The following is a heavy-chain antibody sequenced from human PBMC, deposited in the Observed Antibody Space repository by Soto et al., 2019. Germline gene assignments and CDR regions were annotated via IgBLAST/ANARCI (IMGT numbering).Heavy chain of an antibody. D-gene: IGHD4-17*01. CDR2: IYYSGST. CDR3: ARNYGDYFNY. Sequence: SETLSLTCTVSGGSISSSSYYWGWIRQPPGKGLEWIGKIYYSGSTYYNPSLKSRVTISVDTSKNQFSLRLTSVTAADTAVYYCARNYGDYFNYWGQGALVTVSS. V-gene: IGHV4-39*01. J-gene: IGHJ4*02. CDR1: GGSISSSSYY.